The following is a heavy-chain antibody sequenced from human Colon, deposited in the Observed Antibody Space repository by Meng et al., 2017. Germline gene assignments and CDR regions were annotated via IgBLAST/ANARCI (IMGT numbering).Heavy chain of an antibody. V-gene: IGHV4-61*01. CDR2: IYSSGST. D-gene: IGHD6-19*01. J-gene: IGHJ4*02. Sequence: VRLEGSGPGVVRPSGTLSLTCKVSGVSCTICSYYWDGIRQPPGKTLEWIGYIYSSGSTTYNPSLESRVTISLDTPKNQFSLNLTSVTAADTAMYYCAREGPIAVAGYDYWGQGTLVTVSS. CDR3: AREGPIAVAGYDY. CDR1: GVSCTICSYY.